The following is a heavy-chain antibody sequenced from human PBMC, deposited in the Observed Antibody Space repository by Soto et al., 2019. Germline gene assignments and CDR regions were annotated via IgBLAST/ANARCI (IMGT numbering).Heavy chain of an antibody. V-gene: IGHV5-51*01. CDR1: GYSLTSYW. J-gene: IGHJ5*02. D-gene: IGHD2-2*01. CDR3: ARGYCTTTICDPWFDT. CDR2: IYPGDFDT. Sequence: PGESLKISCTGVGYSLTSYWIGWVRQMPGKGLEWMGIIYPGDFDTRYSPSFQGQVTISADKSITTAYLQWSSLKASDTAMYYCARGYCTTTICDPWFDTWGQGTLVTVSS.